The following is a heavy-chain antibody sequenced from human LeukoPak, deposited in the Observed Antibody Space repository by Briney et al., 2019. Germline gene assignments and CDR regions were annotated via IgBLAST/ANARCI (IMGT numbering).Heavy chain of an antibody. CDR1: GGSISSGDYY. D-gene: IGHD2-21*02. CDR3: ARVTTAGGVFDI. Sequence: SETLSLTCTVSGGSISSGDYYWSWIRQSPGKGLEWIGNIYYSGSTYYNPSLKSRVTISVDTSKNQFSLKLSSVTVADTAVYYCARVTTAGGVFDIWGQGTVVTVSS. V-gene: IGHV4-30-4*01. CDR2: IYYSGST. J-gene: IGHJ3*02.